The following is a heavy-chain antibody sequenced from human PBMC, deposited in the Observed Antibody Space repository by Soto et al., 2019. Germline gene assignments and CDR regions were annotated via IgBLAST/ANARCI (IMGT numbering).Heavy chain of an antibody. V-gene: IGHV3-21*04. CDR3: ARTYYYGSGSSDWFDP. J-gene: IGHJ5*02. CDR1: GFSFSSYA. D-gene: IGHD3-10*01. Sequence: GGSLRLSCAASGFSFSSYAMTWVRQAPGKGLEWVSAISSSSSYTNYADSVKGRFTISRDNAKNSLYLQMNSLRAEDTAVYYCARTYYYGSGSSDWFDPWGQGTLVTVSS. CDR2: ISSSSSYT.